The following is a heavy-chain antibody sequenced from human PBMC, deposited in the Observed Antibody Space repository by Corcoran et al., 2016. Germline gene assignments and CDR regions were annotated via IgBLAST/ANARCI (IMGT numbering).Heavy chain of an antibody. Sequence: QVQLVQSGAEVKKPGSSVKVSCKASGGTFSSYAISWVRQAPGQGLEWMGGIIPIFGTANYAQKFQGRVTITADESTSTAYMELSSLRSEDTAVYYCARGMGSGSYYKVGGDYYYGMDVWGQGTTVTVSS. J-gene: IGHJ6*02. CDR1: GGTFSSYA. D-gene: IGHD3-10*01. CDR3: ARGMGSGSYYKVGGDYYYGMDV. V-gene: IGHV1-69*01. CDR2: IIPIFGTA.